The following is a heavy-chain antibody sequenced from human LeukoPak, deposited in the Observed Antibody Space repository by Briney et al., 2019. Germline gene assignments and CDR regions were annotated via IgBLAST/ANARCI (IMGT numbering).Heavy chain of an antibody. CDR3: AKDTSSSWSEGWFDP. V-gene: IGHV3-30*02. D-gene: IGHD6-13*01. Sequence: PGGSLRLSCAASGFTFSSYGMHWVRQAPGKGLEWVAFIRYDGSNKYYADSVKGRFTISRDNSKNTLYLQMNSLRAEDTAVYYCAKDTSSSWSEGWFDPXXQGTXXTVS. CDR2: IRYDGSNK. CDR1: GFTFSSYG. J-gene: IGHJ5*02.